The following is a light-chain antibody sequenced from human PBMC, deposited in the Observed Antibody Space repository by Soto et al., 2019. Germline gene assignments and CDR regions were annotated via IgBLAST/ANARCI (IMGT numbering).Light chain of an antibody. Sequence: NFMLTQPHSVSESPGKTVTISCTRSSGNIASSYVQWHQHRPGSAPTTVIYEDNQRPSGVPDRFSGSIDSSSNSASLTISGLKTEDEADYYCQSYDSSTPVVFGGGTKVTVL. CDR1: SGNIASSY. V-gene: IGLV6-57*04. J-gene: IGLJ2*01. CDR2: EDN. CDR3: QSYDSSTPVV.